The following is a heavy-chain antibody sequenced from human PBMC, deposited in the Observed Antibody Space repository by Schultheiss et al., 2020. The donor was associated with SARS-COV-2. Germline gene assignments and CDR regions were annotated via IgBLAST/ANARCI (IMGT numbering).Heavy chain of an antibody. D-gene: IGHD1-14*01. CDR1: GYSISSGYY. Sequence: SETLSLTCAVSGYSISSGYYWGWIRQPPGKGLEWIGYIYYSGSTNYNPSLKSRVTISVDKSKNQFSLKLSSVTAADTAVYYCARDRREYYYYMDVWGKGTTVTVSS. CDR2: IYYSGST. J-gene: IGHJ6*03. V-gene: IGHV4-61*05. CDR3: ARDRREYYYYMDV.